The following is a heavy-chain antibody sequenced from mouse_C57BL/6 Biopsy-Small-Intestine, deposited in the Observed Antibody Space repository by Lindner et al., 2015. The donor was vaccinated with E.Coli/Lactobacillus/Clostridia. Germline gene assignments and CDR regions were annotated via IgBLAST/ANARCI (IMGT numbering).Heavy chain of an antibody. CDR2: IYLGNGDT. V-gene: IGHV1-82*01. CDR1: GYVLSNSW. CDR3: ARTYFYAMDY. J-gene: IGHJ4*01. D-gene: IGHD2-10*01. Sequence: VQLQESGPELVKPGASVKISCKASGYVLSNSWMNWVKQWPGKGLEWIGRIYLGNGDTNYNGKFKGKATLTADKSSSTAYMQLSSLTSEDSAVYFCARTYFYAMDYWGQGTSVTVSS.